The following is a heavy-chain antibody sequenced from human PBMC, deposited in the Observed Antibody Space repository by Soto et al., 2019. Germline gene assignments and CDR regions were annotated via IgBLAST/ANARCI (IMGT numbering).Heavy chain of an antibody. CDR2: IIPIFGTA. CDR1: GGTFSSYS. V-gene: IGHV1-69*13. D-gene: IGHD3-9*01. J-gene: IGHJ3*02. Sequence: ASVKVSCKSSGGTFSSYSISWVRQAPGQGLECMGGIIPIFGTANYAQKFQGRVTITADESTSTAYMELSSLRSEDTAVYYCAREGRELRYFDWAPPTPGAFDIWGQGTMVTVSS. CDR3: AREGRELRYFDWAPPTPGAFDI.